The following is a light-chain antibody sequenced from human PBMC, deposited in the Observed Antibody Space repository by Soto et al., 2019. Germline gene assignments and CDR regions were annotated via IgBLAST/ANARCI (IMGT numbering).Light chain of an antibody. CDR2: EAS. CDR3: QQRSNWLT. V-gene: IGKV3-11*01. Sequence: EIVLTQSPATLSLSPGVRATLSCRASQSVSSYLAWYQQKPGQAPRLLIYEASNRATGIPARFSGSGSGTDFTLTISSLEPEDFAVYYCQQRSNWLTFGGGTKVEIK. J-gene: IGKJ4*01. CDR1: QSVSSY.